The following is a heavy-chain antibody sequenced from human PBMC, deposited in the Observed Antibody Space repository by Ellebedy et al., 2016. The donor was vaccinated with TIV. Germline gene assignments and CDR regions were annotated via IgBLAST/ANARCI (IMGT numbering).Heavy chain of an antibody. Sequence: PGGSLRLSCAASGFTFSTYRMHWVRQAPGKGLVWVSRIDGDGTNTAYADSVEGRFSISRDNAENTLYLHMNSLRAEDTAVYYCARDQTNYHSGTSGFNWGQGTLVTVSS. CDR1: GFTFSTYR. D-gene: IGHD3-22*01. CDR3: ARDQTNYHSGTSGFN. V-gene: IGHV3-74*01. J-gene: IGHJ4*02. CDR2: IDGDGTNT.